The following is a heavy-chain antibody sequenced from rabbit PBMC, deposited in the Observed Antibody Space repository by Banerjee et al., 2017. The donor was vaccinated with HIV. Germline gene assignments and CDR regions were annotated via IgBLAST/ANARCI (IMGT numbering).Heavy chain of an antibody. CDR3: AREIYDDYDSSYFNL. J-gene: IGHJ4*01. Sequence: QSLEESGGGLVQPEGSLTLTCTASGFSFTSDYMCWVRQAPGKGLELIACIYAGSSGSTYYASWAKGRFTISKTSSTTVTLQMTSLTAADTATYFCAREIYDDYDSSYFNLWGPGTLVTVS. D-gene: IGHD2-1*01. CDR2: IYAGSSGST. CDR1: GFSFTSDY. V-gene: IGHV1S40*01.